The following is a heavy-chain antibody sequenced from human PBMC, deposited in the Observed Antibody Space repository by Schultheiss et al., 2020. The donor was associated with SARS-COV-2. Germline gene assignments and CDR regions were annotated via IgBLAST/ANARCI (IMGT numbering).Heavy chain of an antibody. Sequence: GGSLRLSCAASGFTFSSYGMHWVRQAPGKGLEWVAVIWYDGSNKYYADSVKGRFTISRDNSKNTLYLQMNSLRAEDTAVYYCARGGGQLVPGPLLYWGQGTLVTVSS. J-gene: IGHJ4*02. D-gene: IGHD6-6*01. CDR2: IWYDGSNK. CDR3: ARGGGQLVPGPLLY. CDR1: GFTFSSYG. V-gene: IGHV3-33*01.